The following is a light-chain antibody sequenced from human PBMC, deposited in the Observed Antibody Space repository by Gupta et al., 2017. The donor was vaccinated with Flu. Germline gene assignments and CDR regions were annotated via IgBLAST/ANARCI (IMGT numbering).Light chain of an antibody. V-gene: IGKV1D-16*01. Sequence: DIQMTQSPSSLSASVGDRVTITCRASQGISSWLALYQQKPGNPTKSLIYAASTLQSGVPSRFSASGSGTDFTITISSLQPEDFATYYCQHYNSYPVTFGGGTKVEIK. CDR1: QGISSW. J-gene: IGKJ4*01. CDR3: QHYNSYPVT. CDR2: AAS.